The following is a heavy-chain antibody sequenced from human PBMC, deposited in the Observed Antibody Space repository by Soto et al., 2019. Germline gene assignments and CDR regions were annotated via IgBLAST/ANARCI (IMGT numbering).Heavy chain of an antibody. Sequence: EVQLVESGGGLVKPGGSLRLSCAASGFTFITYSINWVRQAPGKGLEWVSSISSSSSYIYYTDSVKGRFTISRDNAKNSLYLQMSSLRAEDTAVYYCARDRYGGYDLDYWGQGTLVTVSS. J-gene: IGHJ4*02. CDR2: ISSSSSYI. V-gene: IGHV3-21*01. CDR3: ARDRYGGYDLDY. D-gene: IGHD5-12*01. CDR1: GFTFITYS.